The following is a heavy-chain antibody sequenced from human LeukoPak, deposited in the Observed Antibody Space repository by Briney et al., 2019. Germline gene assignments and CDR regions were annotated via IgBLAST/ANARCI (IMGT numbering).Heavy chain of an antibody. V-gene: IGHV1-2*06. D-gene: IGHD2-2*01. CDR3: ASQGYCSSTSCYPYYYYYMDV. CDR1: GYTFTGYY. J-gene: IGHJ6*03. Sequence: ASVKVSCKASGYTFTGYYMHWVRQAPGQGLEWMGRINPNSGGTNYAQTFQGRVTMTRDTSISTAYMELSRLRSDDTAVYYCASQGYCSSTSCYPYYYYYMDVWGKGTTVTVSS. CDR2: INPNSGGT.